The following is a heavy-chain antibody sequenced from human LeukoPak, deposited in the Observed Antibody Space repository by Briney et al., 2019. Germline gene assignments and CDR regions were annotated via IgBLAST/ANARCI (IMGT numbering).Heavy chain of an antibody. CDR1: GYTFTSYY. V-gene: IGHV1-46*01. CDR3: ARGYCSGGSCPGYAFDI. CDR2: INPSGGST. D-gene: IGHD2-15*01. Sequence: ASVKVSCKASGYTFTSYYMHWVRQTPGQGLEGMGIINPSGGSTSYAQKFQGRVTMTRDMSTSTVYMELSSLRSEDTAVYYCARGYCSGGSCPGYAFDIWGQGTMVTVSS. J-gene: IGHJ3*02.